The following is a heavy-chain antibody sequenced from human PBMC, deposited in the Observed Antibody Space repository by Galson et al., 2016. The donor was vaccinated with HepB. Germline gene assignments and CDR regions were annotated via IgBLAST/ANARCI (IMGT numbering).Heavy chain of an antibody. Sequence: SLRLSCAASGFTFSSYVMHWVRQAPGKGLEWVAVISYDGKTKFYGDSVKGRFTSSRDHSKSTFYLQMNSPRVEDTAVYFCSKPPSGEDDAFHIWGQGTLVTVSS. J-gene: IGHJ3*02. CDR1: GFTFSSYV. V-gene: IGHV3-30*18. D-gene: IGHD3-10*01. CDR2: ISYDGKTK. CDR3: SKPPSGEDDAFHI.